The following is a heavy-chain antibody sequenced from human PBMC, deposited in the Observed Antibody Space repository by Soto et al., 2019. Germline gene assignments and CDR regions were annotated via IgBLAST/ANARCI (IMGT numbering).Heavy chain of an antibody. CDR2: IYYSGST. D-gene: IGHD4-17*01. V-gene: IGHV4-61*08. CDR3: ARAYGDYVFDF. Sequence: SETLSLTCTVSGGSISSGDYYWSWIRQPPGKGLEWIGYIYYSGSTNYNPSLKSRVTISVDTSKNQFSLKLSSVTATDTAVYYCARAYGDYVFDFWGQGALVTVSS. CDR1: GGSISSGDYY. J-gene: IGHJ4*02.